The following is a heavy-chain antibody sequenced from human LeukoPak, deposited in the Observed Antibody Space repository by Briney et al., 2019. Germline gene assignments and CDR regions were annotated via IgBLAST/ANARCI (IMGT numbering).Heavy chain of an antibody. Sequence: GESLKISCKGSGYSFTGYWIGWVRQMPGKGLEWMGIIYPGDSDTRYSPSFQGQVTISADKSISTAYLQWSSLKASDTAMYYCATRAGYSGYDFHYWGQGTLVTVSS. V-gene: IGHV5-51*01. J-gene: IGHJ4*02. CDR1: GYSFTGYW. D-gene: IGHD5-12*01. CDR3: ATRAGYSGYDFHY. CDR2: IYPGDSDT.